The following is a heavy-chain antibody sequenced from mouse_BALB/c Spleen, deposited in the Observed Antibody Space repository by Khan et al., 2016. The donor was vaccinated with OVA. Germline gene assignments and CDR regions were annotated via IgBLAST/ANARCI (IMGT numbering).Heavy chain of an antibody. CDR1: GYTFSSYW. CDR2: ILHGRSNN. D-gene: IGHD4-1*01. CDR3: ARGSGTTYGMDY. Sequence: QVRLQQSGAELMKPGASVKISCKATGYTFSSYWIEWVKQRPGHGLEWIGEILHGRSNNNFNEKFKGKATITADTSSNIVYLHIRRLPTEHSAVYYCARGSGTTYGMDYWGQGTSVTVSS. V-gene: IGHV1-9*01. J-gene: IGHJ4*01.